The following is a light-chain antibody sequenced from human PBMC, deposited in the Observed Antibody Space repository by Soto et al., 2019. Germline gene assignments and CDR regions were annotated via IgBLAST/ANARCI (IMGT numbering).Light chain of an antibody. J-gene: IGKJ5*01. CDR3: LQHNSYPIT. CDR1: QSISNR. CDR2: KAS. Sequence: DIQMTQSPSTLSASVGDRVTITCRASQSISNRLAWYQQKPGKAPKLLIYKASTLKSGVPSRFSGSGSGTEFTLTISSLQPEDFATYYCLQHNSYPITFGQGTRLEIK. V-gene: IGKV1-5*03.